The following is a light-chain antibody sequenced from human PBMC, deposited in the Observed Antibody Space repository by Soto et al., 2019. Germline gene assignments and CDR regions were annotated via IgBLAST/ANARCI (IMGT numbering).Light chain of an antibody. J-gene: IGLJ1*01. CDR2: EAT. V-gene: IGLV2-14*01. CDR3: TSYTITSPYV. Sequence: QSVLTQPASMSGSPGQSITISCTGTSSDIGRYNFVSWYQHHPGKAPKLIIYEATKRPSGVSYRSSGSKSGNTASLTTSGLQAEDEADYYCTSYTITSPYVLGTGTKVTVL. CDR1: SSDIGRYNF.